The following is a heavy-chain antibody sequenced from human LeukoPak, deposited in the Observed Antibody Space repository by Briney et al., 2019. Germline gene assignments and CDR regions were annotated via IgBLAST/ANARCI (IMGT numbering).Heavy chain of an antibody. D-gene: IGHD1-26*01. CDR2: IDPNTGGT. Sequence: ASVKVSCKTSGYTFTNYYIHLVRQAPGQGLEWMGRIDPNTGGTKSAKNFQGRVTMTRDTSISTAYMALSGLRSDDTAVYYCASLYDIVGTTVDYWGQGTLVTVSS. J-gene: IGHJ4*02. V-gene: IGHV1-2*06. CDR1: GYTFTNYY. CDR3: ASLYDIVGTTVDY.